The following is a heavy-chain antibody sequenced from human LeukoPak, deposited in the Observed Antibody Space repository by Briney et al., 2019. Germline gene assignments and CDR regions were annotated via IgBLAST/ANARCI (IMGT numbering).Heavy chain of an antibody. CDR2: IYYTGSTNYNPSGT. Sequence: PSETLSLTCTVSGGSVSSGSHYWSWIRQPPGKGLEWIVYIYYTGSTNYNPSGTNYNPSLKSRVTISVDTSKSQFSLKLSSVTAADTALYYCARRRRYYFDYWGQGTLVTVSS. V-gene: IGHV4-61*01. CDR3: ARRRRYYFDY. J-gene: IGHJ4*02. CDR1: GGSVSSGSHY.